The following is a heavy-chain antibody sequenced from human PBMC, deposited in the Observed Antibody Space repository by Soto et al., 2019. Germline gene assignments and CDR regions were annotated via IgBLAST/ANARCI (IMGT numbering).Heavy chain of an antibody. J-gene: IGHJ4*02. Sequence: GGSLRLSCAASGFTFSSYAMSWVRQAPGKGLEWVSAISGSGGSTYYADSVKGRFTISRDNSKNTLYLQMNSLRAEDTAVYYCAKDRAYSSGWYVACFDYWGQGTLVTVSS. CDR3: AKDRAYSSGWYVACFDY. D-gene: IGHD6-19*01. V-gene: IGHV3-23*01. CDR2: ISGSGGST. CDR1: GFTFSSYA.